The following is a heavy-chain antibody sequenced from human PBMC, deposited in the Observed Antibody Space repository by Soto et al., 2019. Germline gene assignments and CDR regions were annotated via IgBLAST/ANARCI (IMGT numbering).Heavy chain of an antibody. D-gene: IGHD3-22*01. Sequence: QVQLVQSGAEVKKPGASVKVSCKASGYTFTSYGISWVRQAPGQGLEWRGWSSAYNGNTHYAQTLQARATMTTNTSTSTAYLRLRSLRSDDTAANYCAGSVGGASSGYYSTAPWFAPWGQGTLVTVS. J-gene: IGHJ5*02. CDR2: SSAYNGNT. CDR1: GYTFTSYG. V-gene: IGHV1-18*04. CDR3: AGSVGGASSGYYSTAPWFAP.